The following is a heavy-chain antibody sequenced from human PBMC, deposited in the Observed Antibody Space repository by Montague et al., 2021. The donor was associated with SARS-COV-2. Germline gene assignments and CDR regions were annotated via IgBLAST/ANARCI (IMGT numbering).Heavy chain of an antibody. V-gene: IGHV4-38-2*02. D-gene: IGHD2-21*01. CDR3: ARRHIVASYRAFDY. CDR1: GDSITNNYY. Sequence: SETLSLTCTVSGDSITNNYYWGWIRQPPVKGLEWIGTIYHSGTTYYNPSLKSRVTISVDTSNNQFSLKLTSVTAAGTAVYYCARRHIVASYRAFDYWGQGTLVTVSS. CDR2: IYHSGTT. J-gene: IGHJ4*02.